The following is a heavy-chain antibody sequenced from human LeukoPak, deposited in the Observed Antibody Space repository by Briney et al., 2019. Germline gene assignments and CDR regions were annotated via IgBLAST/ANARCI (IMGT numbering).Heavy chain of an antibody. J-gene: IGHJ3*02. V-gene: IGHV3-21*01. CDR2: ISSSSSYI. CDR1: GFTFSSYS. Sequence: PGGYLRLSCAASGFTFSSYSMNWVRQAPGKGLGWVSSISSSSSYIYYADSVKGRFTISRDNAKNSLYLQMNSLRAKDTAVYYCARGSGGDYLPSAFDIWGQGTMVTVSS. D-gene: IGHD4-17*01. CDR3: ARGSGGDYLPSAFDI.